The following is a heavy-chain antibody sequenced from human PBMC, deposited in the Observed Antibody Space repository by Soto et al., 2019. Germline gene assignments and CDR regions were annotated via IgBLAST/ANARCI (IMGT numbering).Heavy chain of an antibody. CDR2: ISSSGETI. V-gene: IGHV3-48*03. CDR1: GFAFSSYE. Sequence: GGARRLACVSSGFAFSSYEMNWVLQAPGKGLEWVSYISSSGETIYYPDFVKGRFTISRDNAKNSLYLQMNSLRVEDTAVYFCATQARDFWGQVTLVTVS. J-gene: IGHJ4*02. CDR3: ATQARDF.